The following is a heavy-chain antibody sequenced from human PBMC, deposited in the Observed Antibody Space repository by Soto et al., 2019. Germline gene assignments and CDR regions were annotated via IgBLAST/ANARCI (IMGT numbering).Heavy chain of an antibody. D-gene: IGHD2-21*01. CDR1: GFNVLSYW. Sequence: GGSLKLSCAGSGFNVLSYWLSWVRRAPGKGRGGVGSIKEEGSEIYYLHSVRGRFSISRDSAGDALHLTMNYLSAEDTGVYFCALHIVFDYGNWSQGTLVPVSS. V-gene: IGHV3-7*01. CDR2: IKEEGSEI. CDR3: ALHIVFDYGN. J-gene: IGHJ4*02.